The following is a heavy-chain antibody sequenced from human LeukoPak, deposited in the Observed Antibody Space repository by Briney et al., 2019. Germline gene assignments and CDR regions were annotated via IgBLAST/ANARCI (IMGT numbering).Heavy chain of an antibody. D-gene: IGHD5-24*01. V-gene: IGHV3-7*01. Sequence: PGGSLRLSCAASGFTFSSYWMSWVRQAPGKGLEWVANIKQDGSEKYYVDSVKGRFTISRDNAKNSLYLQMNSLRAEDTAVYYCASVGDGYKNPPIPFDYWGQGTLVTVSS. CDR2: IKQDGSEK. CDR3: ASVGDGYKNPPIPFDY. CDR1: GFTFSSYW. J-gene: IGHJ4*02.